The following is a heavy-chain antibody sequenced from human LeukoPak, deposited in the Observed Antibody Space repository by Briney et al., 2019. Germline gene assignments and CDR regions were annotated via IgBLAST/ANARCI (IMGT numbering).Heavy chain of an antibody. Sequence: ASVKVSCKASGGTFSSYGISWVRQAPGQGLEWMGWISAYNGNTNYAQKLQGRVTMTTDTSTSTAYMELRSLRSDDTAVYYCARRYGSGSPYNWFDPWGQGTLVTVSS. CDR2: ISAYNGNT. D-gene: IGHD3-10*01. J-gene: IGHJ5*02. CDR3: ARRYGSGSPYNWFDP. V-gene: IGHV1-18*01. CDR1: GGTFSSYG.